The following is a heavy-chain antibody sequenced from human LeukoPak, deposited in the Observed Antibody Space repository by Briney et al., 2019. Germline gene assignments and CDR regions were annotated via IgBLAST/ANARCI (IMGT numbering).Heavy chain of an antibody. CDR1: GFTFRSYA. Sequence: GGSLRLSCAASGFTFRSYAMNWVRQAPGKGLEWVSFISGTGESAYYADSVKGRFTISRDYSKNTLYLQMNSLRAEDTAVYYCARWDDHGAFDFWGQGTMVAVSS. CDR2: ISGTGESA. V-gene: IGHV3-23*01. CDR3: ARWDDHGAFDF. D-gene: IGHD1-26*01. J-gene: IGHJ3*01.